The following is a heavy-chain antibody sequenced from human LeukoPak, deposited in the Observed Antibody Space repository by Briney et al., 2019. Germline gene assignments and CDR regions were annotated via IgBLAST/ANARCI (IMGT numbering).Heavy chain of an antibody. CDR1: GFTFSSYE. Sequence: PGGSLRPSCAASGFTFSSYEMSWVRQAPGKGLEGVSYISSSGSTIYYADSVKGRFTISRDNAKNSLYLQMNSLRAEDTAVYYCAELGITMIGGVWGKGTTVTISS. CDR3: AELGITMIGGV. J-gene: IGHJ6*04. D-gene: IGHD3-10*02. CDR2: ISSSGSTI. V-gene: IGHV3-48*03.